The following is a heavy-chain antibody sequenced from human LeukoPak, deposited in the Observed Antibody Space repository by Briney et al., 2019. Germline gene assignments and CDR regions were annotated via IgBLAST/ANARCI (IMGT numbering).Heavy chain of an antibody. V-gene: IGHV3-7*01. CDR2: IKVDGSEK. J-gene: IGHJ4*02. D-gene: IGHD1-26*01. Sequence: GGSLRLSCTASGFTFGTYWMTWVRQAPGRGLEWVANIKVDGSEKYYVDSVKGRFTISRDNAKNSLYLQMNSLRAEDTAVYYCARRRYSGSSQHFDYRGLGTLVTVSS. CDR1: GFTFGTYW. CDR3: ARRRYSGSSQHFDY.